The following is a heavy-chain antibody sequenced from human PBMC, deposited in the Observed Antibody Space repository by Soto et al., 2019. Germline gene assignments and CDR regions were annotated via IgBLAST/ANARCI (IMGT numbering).Heavy chain of an antibody. CDR1: GGTFSSYT. Sequence: QVQLVQSGAEVKKPGSSVKVSCKASGGTFSSYTIIWVRQAPGQGLEWMGRIIPILCIANYAQKFQGRVTITADKSTSTAYMDRSCLRSEDTAVNCCAMVRGDVRFDIWCQGTMATVSS. J-gene: IGHJ3*02. V-gene: IGHV1-69*02. D-gene: IGHD3-10*01. CDR2: IIPILCIA. CDR3: AMVRGDVRFDI.